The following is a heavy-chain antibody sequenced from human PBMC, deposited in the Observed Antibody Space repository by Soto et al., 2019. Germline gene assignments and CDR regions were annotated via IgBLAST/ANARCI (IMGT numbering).Heavy chain of an antibody. J-gene: IGHJ4*02. Sequence: GGSLRLSCAASGFTFSSYWMHWVRQAPGKGLVWVSHINSDGSSTTYADSVKGRFTISRDNAKNTLYLQMNSLRAEDTAVYYCVKDAIGPGIYSWGLGTLVPVSS. CDR2: INSDGSST. D-gene: IGHD3-10*01. V-gene: IGHV3-74*01. CDR1: GFTFSSYW. CDR3: VKDAIGPGIYS.